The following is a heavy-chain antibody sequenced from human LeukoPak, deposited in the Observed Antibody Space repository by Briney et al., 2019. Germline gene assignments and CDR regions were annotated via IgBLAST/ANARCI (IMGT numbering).Heavy chain of an antibody. J-gene: IGHJ5*02. V-gene: IGHV3-23*01. D-gene: IGHD3-9*01. CDR3: AKLHYDILTGYYWFDP. CDR2: ISGSGGST. Sequence: GGSLRLSCAASGFTFSSYAMSWVRQAPGKGLEWVSAISGSGGSTYYADSVKGRFTTSRDNSKNTLYLQMNSLRAEDTAVYYCAKLHYDILTGYYWFDPWGQGTLVTVSS. CDR1: GFTFSSYA.